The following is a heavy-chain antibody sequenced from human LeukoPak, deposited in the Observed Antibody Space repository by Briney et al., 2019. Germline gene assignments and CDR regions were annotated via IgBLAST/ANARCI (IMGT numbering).Heavy chain of an antibody. CDR1: GGSISSGSYY. V-gene: IGHV4-61*02. CDR3: ARAGGSGSYSSDY. J-gene: IGHJ4*02. D-gene: IGHD3-10*01. Sequence: SQTLSLTCTVSGGSISSGSYYWSWIRQPAGKGLEWIGRIYTSGSTNYNPSLKSRVTISVDTSKNQLSLKLSSVTAADTAVYYCARAGGSGSYSSDYWGQGTLVTVSS. CDR2: IYTSGST.